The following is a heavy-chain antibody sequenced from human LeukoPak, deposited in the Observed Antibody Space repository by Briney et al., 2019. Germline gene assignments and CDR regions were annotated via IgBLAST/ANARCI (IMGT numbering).Heavy chain of an antibody. D-gene: IGHD3-10*01. CDR3: ARDRGYYGSGIYYPFDP. CDR1: GDSISSYY. V-gene: IGHV4-4*07. J-gene: IGHJ5*02. Sequence: SETLSLTCTDSGDSISSYYWSWIRQPAGKGLEWIGRIYPTGSTNYNPSLKSRVTMSLDTFKNQFSLKLTSVTAADTAVYYCARDRGYYGSGIYYPFDPWGQGTLVTVSS. CDR2: IYPTGST.